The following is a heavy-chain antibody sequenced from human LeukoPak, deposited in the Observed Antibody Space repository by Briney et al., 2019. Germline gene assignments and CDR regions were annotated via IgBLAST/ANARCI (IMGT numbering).Heavy chain of an antibody. CDR2: INHSGST. V-gene: IGHV4-34*01. D-gene: IGHD3-3*01. CDR1: GGSFSGYY. CDR3: SGNHYDFRSGYYIALVY. Sequence: SETLSLTCAVYGGSFSGYYWSWIRQPPGKGLEWIGEINHSGSTNYNPSLKSRVTISVDTSKNQFSLKLSSVTAAGTAVYYCSGNHYDFRSGYYIALVYWGQGTLVTISS. J-gene: IGHJ4*02.